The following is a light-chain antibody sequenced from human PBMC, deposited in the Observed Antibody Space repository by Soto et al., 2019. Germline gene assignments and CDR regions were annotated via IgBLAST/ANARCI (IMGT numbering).Light chain of an antibody. CDR3: QQYGSSPRT. CDR1: QSVSSSN. CDR2: AAS. V-gene: IGKV3-20*01. J-gene: IGKJ1*01. Sequence: EIVLTQSPGTLSLTPGERATLSCRASQSVSSSNLAWYQQKPGQAPGLLIYAASSRATGISDKFSGSGSGTDFTLTISRLEPEDFAVYYCQQYGSSPRTFGQGSMVDI.